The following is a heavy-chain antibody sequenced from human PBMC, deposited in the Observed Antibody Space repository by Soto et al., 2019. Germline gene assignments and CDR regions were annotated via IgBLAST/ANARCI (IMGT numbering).Heavy chain of an antibody. CDR1: GFTFSSYA. J-gene: IGHJ6*02. V-gene: IGHV3-30-3*01. CDR3: ARDQGYYYYYGMDV. Sequence: QVQLVESGGGVVQPGRSLRLSCAASGFTFSSYAMHWVRQAPGKGLEWVAVISYDGSNKYYADSVKGRFTISRDNSKNTLYLQMNSLRAEDTAVYYCARDQGYYYYYGMDVWGQGTTVTVSS. CDR2: ISYDGSNK.